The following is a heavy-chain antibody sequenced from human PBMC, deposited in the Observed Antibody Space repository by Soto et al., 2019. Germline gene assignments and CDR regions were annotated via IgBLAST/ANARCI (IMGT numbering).Heavy chain of an antibody. V-gene: IGHV4-34*01. CDR1: GGSFTGYF. Sequence: SETLSLTCSVSGGSFTGYFYSWIRQSPGRGLEWIGEINDGGITKYSPSLKSRAFMSADRAKKQFSLTLTSLTAADTGAYYCAPTPRLLVPWGQGTPVTVSS. CDR3: APTPRLLVP. J-gene: IGHJ1*01. CDR2: INDGGIT. D-gene: IGHD2-8*02.